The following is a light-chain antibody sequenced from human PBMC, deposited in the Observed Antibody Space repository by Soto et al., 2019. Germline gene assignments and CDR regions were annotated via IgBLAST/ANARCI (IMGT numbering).Light chain of an antibody. CDR3: LQDFNYPRT. V-gene: IGKV1-6*01. CDR1: QGIRND. J-gene: IGKJ1*01. CDR2: AAS. Sequence: AIQLTQSPSSLSASVGDRVTITCRTSQGIRNDLGWYQQKPGKAPRLLIYAASSLQSGVPSRFSGSGSGTDFTLTISSLQPEDFATYYCLQDFNYPRTFGQGTKVDIK.